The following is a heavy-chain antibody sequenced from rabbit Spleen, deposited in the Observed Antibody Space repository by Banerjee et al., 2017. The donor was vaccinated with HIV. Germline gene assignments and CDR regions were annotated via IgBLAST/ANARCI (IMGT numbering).Heavy chain of an antibody. Sequence: QSLEESGGDLVKPGASLTLTCTASGVSFSVSSYMCWVRQAPGKGLEWIACIDAGSSGFTYFATWAKGRFTISKTSSTTVTLQMTSLTAADTATYFCARDPYALNGGGSFALWGQGTLVTVS. D-gene: IGHD2-1*01. CDR3: ARDPYALNGGGSFAL. V-gene: IGHV1S40*01. CDR2: IDAGSSGFT. CDR1: GVSFSVSSY. J-gene: IGHJ4*01.